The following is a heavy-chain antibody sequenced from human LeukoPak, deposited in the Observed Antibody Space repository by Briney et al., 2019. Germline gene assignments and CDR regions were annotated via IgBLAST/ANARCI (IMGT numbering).Heavy chain of an antibody. D-gene: IGHD2-2*01. CDR1: GFTFSSYG. CDR3: AKGYCSSTSCYVIDY. CDR2: ISYDGSNK. J-gene: IGHJ4*02. Sequence: PGGSLRLSCAASGFTFSSYGMHWVRQAPGKGLEWVAVISYDGSNKYYADSVKGRFTISRDNSKNTLYLQMNSLRAGDTAVYYCAKGYCSSTSCYVIDYWGQGTLVTVSS. V-gene: IGHV3-30*18.